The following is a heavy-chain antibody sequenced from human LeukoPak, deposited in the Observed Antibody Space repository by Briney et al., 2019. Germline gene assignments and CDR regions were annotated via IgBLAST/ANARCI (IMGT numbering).Heavy chain of an antibody. CDR3: ARSRAYYNGSGSWDFDL. D-gene: IGHD3-10*01. CDR1: GGSISSSSYY. Sequence: SDTLSLTCTVSGGSISSSSYYWAWIRQPPGEGLEWIGTIYYSRSTYYNPSHKSRLTISVDTPKNQFSLRVSSVSAADTAVYYCARSRAYYNGSGSWDFDLWGRGTLVTVSS. J-gene: IGHJ2*01. V-gene: IGHV4-39*01. CDR2: IYYSRST.